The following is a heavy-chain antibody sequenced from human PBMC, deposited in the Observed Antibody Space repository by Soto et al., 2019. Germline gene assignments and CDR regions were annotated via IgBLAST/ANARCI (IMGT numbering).Heavy chain of an antibody. Sequence: GWSLRLSCASSVFTFSSYAMSWVRQAPGKGLEWVSAISGSGGSTYYADSVKGRFTISRDNSKNTLYLQMNSLRAEDTAVYYCATPPYGMDVWGQGTTVTVSS. V-gene: IGHV3-23*01. CDR2: ISGSGGST. CDR3: ATPPYGMDV. J-gene: IGHJ6*02. CDR1: VFTFSSYA.